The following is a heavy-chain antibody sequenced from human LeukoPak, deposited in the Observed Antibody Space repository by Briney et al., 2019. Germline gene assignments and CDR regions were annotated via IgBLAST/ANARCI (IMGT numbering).Heavy chain of an antibody. CDR2: ISYDGSNK. V-gene: IGHV3-30*03. Sequence: GGSLRLSCVASGFTFSSYGMHWVRQAPGKGLEWVAVISYDGSNKYYADSVKGRFTISRDNSKNTLYLQMNSLRAEDTAVYYCARAGGPGAVDYWGQGTLVTVSS. D-gene: IGHD4/OR15-4a*01. CDR1: GFTFSSYG. J-gene: IGHJ4*02. CDR3: ARAGGPGAVDY.